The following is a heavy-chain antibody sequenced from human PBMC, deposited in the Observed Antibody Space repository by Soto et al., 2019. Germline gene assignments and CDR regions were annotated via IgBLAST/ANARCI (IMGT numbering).Heavy chain of an antibody. CDR2: INHSGST. CDR1: GGSFSGYY. D-gene: IGHD2-2*01. V-gene: IGHV4-34*01. J-gene: IGHJ6*02. Sequence: SETLSLTCAVYGGSFSGYYWSWIRQPPGKGLEWIGEINHSGSTNYNPSLKSRVTISVDTSKNQFSLKLSSVTAADTAVYYCARNQLLDYYYYYGMDVWGQGTTVT. CDR3: ARNQLLDYYYYYGMDV.